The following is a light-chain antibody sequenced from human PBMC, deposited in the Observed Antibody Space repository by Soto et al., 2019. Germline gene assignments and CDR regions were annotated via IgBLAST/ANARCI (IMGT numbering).Light chain of an antibody. CDR3: QQSYKTPYT. V-gene: IGKV1-5*03. J-gene: IGKJ2*01. Sequence: DIQMTQSPSTRSASVGDRVTFTCRASKSISNWLAWYQQKPGKAPQLLLYKASTLQSGVPSRFSGSGSGTEFSLTISSLQPDDFATYYCQQSYKTPYTFGQGTKLELK. CDR2: KAS. CDR1: KSISNW.